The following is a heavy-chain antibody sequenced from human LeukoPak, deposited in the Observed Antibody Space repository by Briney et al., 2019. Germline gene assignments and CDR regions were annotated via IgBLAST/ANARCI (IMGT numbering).Heavy chain of an antibody. Sequence: PSETLSLTCAVYGGSFSGYYWSWIRQPPGKGLEWIGYIYYSGSTNYNPSLKSRVTISVDTSKNQFSLKLSSVTAADTAVYYCARFGPGIAAADAFDIWGQGTMVTVSS. CDR1: GGSFSGYY. V-gene: IGHV4-59*01. CDR2: IYYSGST. D-gene: IGHD6-13*01. CDR3: ARFGPGIAAADAFDI. J-gene: IGHJ3*02.